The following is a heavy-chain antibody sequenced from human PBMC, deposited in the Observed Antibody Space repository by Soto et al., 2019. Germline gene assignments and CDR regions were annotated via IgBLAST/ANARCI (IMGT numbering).Heavy chain of an antibody. V-gene: IGHV3-48*02. CDR3: AREDILGVRSFDY. CDR2: ISSGSKTI. D-gene: IGHD3-10*01. Sequence: GGSLRLSCAASGFTFSSYSVNWVRQAPGKGLEWVSYISSGSKTIYYADSVKGRFTVSRDNAKNSQYLQMNSLTDEDTAVYYCAREDILGVRSFDYWGRGTLVTVSS. J-gene: IGHJ4*02. CDR1: GFTFSSYS.